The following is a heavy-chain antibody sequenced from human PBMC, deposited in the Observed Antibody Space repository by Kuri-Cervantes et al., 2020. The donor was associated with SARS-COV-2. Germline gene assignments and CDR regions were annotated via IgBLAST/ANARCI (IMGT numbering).Heavy chain of an antibody. V-gene: IGHV1-24*01. CDR2: FDPEDGET. CDR1: GYTLTELS. CDR3: ARKRGYSYGDFDY. Sequence: ASVKVSCKVSGYTLTELSMHWVRQAPGKGLEWMGGFDPEDGETIYAQKLQGRVTMTTDTSTSTAYMELRSLRSDDTAVYYCARKRGYSYGDFDYWGQGTLVTVSS. D-gene: IGHD5-18*01. J-gene: IGHJ4*02.